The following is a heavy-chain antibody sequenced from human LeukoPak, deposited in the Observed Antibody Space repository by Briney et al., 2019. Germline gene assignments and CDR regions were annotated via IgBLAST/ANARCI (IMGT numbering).Heavy chain of an antibody. D-gene: IGHD4-17*01. CDR1: GGSFSGYF. V-gene: IGHV4-34*01. CDR3: ARGPLNGDYPFESWFDP. CDR2: ISHSGYT. Sequence: SETLSLTCAVYGGSFSGYFWSWIRQPPGKGLEWIGEISHSGYTNYNPSLKSRVTISVDTSKSQVSLKLTSVTAADTAVYYCARGPLNGDYPFESWFDPWGQGTLLPVSS. J-gene: IGHJ5*02.